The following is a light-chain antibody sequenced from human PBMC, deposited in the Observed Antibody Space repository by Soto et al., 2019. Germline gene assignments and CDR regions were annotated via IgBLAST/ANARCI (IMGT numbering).Light chain of an antibody. CDR2: AAS. CDR1: QGIRSY. J-gene: IGKJ2*01. V-gene: IGKV1-8*01. CDR3: QQYYSYLYT. Sequence: AIRMTQSPSSFSASTGDRVTITCRASQGIRSYLAWYQQKPGKAPKLLIYAASTLQSGVPSRFSGSGSGTDFTLTISCLQSEDFATYYCQQYYSYLYTFVQGTKLEIK.